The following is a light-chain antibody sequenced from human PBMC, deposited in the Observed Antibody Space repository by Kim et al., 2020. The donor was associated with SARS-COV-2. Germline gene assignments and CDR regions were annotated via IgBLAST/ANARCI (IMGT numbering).Light chain of an antibody. CDR3: QQYNNWPMT. CDR1: QSVSSN. V-gene: IGKV3-15*01. J-gene: IGKJ1*01. CDR2: GAS. Sequence: VSPGERATLSCRASQSVSSNLAWYQQKPGQAPRLLIYGASTRATGIPARFSGSGSGTEFTLTISSLQSEDFAVYYCQQYNNWPMTFGQGTKVEIK.